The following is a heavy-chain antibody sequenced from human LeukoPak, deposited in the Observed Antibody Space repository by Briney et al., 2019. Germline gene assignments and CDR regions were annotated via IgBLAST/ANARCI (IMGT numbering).Heavy chain of an antibody. CDR3: ATTVVTGGYYYYYMDV. CDR1: GGTFSSYA. J-gene: IGHJ6*03. CDR2: IIPIFGTA. V-gene: IGHV1-69*13. Sequence: GASVKVSCKASGGTFSSYAISWVRQAPGQGLEWMGGIIPIFGTANYAQKFQGRVTITADESTSTAYMELSSLRSEDTAVYYCATTVVTGGYYYYYMDVWGKGTTVTVSS. D-gene: IGHD4-23*01.